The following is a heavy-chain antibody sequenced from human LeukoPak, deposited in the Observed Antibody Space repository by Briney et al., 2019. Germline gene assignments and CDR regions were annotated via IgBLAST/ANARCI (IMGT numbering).Heavy chain of an antibody. D-gene: IGHD2/OR15-2a*01. Sequence: PGGSLRLSCAASGFTSSSYAMSLVRRAPGKGLEWVSGVTGNAANTYYADSVKGRFAISRDNSKNTVYLQMNSLRVEDTAIYYCTKRYVNSNYWQSLGEWGQGTLVTVSS. CDR2: VTGNAANT. V-gene: IGHV3-23*01. CDR1: GFTSSSYA. J-gene: IGHJ1*01. CDR3: TKRYVNSNYWQSLGE.